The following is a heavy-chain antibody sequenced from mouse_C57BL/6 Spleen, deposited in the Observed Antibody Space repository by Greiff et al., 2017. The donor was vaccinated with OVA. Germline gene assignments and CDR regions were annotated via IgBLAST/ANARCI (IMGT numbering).Heavy chain of an antibody. D-gene: IGHD2-10*02. J-gene: IGHJ4*01. Sequence: EVKLMESGGGLVKPGGSLKLSCAASGFTFSDYGMHWVRQAPEKGLEWVAYISSGSSTIYYADTVKGRFTISRDNAKNTLFLQMTSLRSEDTAMYYCARRYGNYDAMDYWGQGTSVTVSS. CDR2: ISSGSSTI. CDR3: ARRYGNYDAMDY. V-gene: IGHV5-17*01. CDR1: GFTFSDYG.